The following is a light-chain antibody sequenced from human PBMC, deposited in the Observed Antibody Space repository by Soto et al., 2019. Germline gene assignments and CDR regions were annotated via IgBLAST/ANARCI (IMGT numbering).Light chain of an antibody. CDR1: ESIKGW. J-gene: IGKJ1*01. CDR3: QQYNNGWT. V-gene: IGKV1-5*01. Sequence: DIQVTQSPSTLSASVGDRVTITCRASESIKGWLAWYQQKPGKAPKLLIYDASSLKGGVPSRFSGSGSGTEFTRTVSSLQPDDYATYYCQQYNNGWTFGQGTKVEIK. CDR2: DAS.